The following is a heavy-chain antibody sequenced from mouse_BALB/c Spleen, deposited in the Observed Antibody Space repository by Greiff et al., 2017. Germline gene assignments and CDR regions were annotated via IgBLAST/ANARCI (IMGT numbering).Heavy chain of an antibody. CDR3: ARGGYYDYGFAY. V-gene: IGHV3-6*02. CDR2: ISYDGSN. CDR1: GYSITSGYY. J-gene: IGHJ3*01. Sequence: DVHLVESGPGLVKPSQSLSLTCSVTGYSITSGYYWNWIRQFPGNKLEWMGYISYDGSNNYNPSLKNRISITRDTSKNQFFLKLNSVTTEDTATYYCARGGYYDYGFAYWGQGTLVTVSA. D-gene: IGHD2-4*01.